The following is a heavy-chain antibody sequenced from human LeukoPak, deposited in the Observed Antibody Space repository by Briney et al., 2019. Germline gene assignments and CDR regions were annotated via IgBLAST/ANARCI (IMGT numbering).Heavy chain of an antibody. Sequence: SQTLSLTCAVPGGSISSGGYSWSWIRQPPGKGLEWIGYIYHSGSTYYNPSLKSRVTISVDRSKNQFSLKLSSVTAADTAVYYCARVSHTTVTPWFDYWGQGTLVTVSS. CDR2: IYHSGST. CDR1: GGSISSGGYS. V-gene: IGHV4-30-2*01. D-gene: IGHD4-17*01. CDR3: ARVSHTTVTPWFDY. J-gene: IGHJ4*02.